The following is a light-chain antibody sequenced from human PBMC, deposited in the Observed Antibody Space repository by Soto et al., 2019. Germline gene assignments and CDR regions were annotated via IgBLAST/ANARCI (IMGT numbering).Light chain of an antibody. CDR3: QQYGGSPIT. V-gene: IGKV3-20*01. CDR2: GAS. J-gene: IGKJ5*01. Sequence: VFTHAPVNLYLSQVVRANLSWRASQSVSRRLAWYQQRPGQSPRLLISGASMRASGVPVRFIGSGSGTDFTLTITRLEPEDFAVYYCQQYGGSPITCGLGKRREIK. CDR1: QSVSRR.